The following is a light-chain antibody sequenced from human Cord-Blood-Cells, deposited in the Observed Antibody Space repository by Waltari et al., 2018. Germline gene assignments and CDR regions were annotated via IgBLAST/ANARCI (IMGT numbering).Light chain of an antibody. CDR2: WAY. CDR1: QSVLYSSNNKNY. Sequence: IVMTQSPDSLAVSLGERATINCKSSQSVLYSSNNKNYLAWYQQKPGQPPKLLIYWAYTRESGVPDRFSGSGSGTDFTLTISSLQAEDVAVYYCQQYYSTPYTFGQGTKLEIK. CDR3: QQYYSTPYT. J-gene: IGKJ2*01. V-gene: IGKV4-1*01.